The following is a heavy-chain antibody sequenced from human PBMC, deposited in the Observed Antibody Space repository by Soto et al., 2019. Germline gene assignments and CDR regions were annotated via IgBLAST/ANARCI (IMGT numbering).Heavy chain of an antibody. V-gene: IGHV1-2*04. J-gene: IGHJ6*03. CDR1: GDSFNDYY. CDR3: ARESGGAMATLDYYYFYMDV. Sequence: QVPLVQSGAEVRKPGASVTVSCRSSGDSFNDYYIHWVRQAPGQGFEWMGWINPNGGVTKYAQKFQGWVSMTRDTSIRTVYMQLSRLRSDDTAVYYCARESGGAMATLDYYYFYMDVWGTGTTVTVSS. D-gene: IGHD3-16*01. CDR2: INPNGGVT.